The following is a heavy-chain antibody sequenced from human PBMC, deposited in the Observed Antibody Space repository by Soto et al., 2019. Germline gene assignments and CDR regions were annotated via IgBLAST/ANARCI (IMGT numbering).Heavy chain of an antibody. J-gene: IGHJ5*02. CDR2: ISGSGVST. Sequence: PGGSLRLSCAASGVTFSSYAMNWVRQAPGKGLEWVSAISGSGVSTYYADSVKGRFTISRDNSKNTLYLQMNSLRAEDTAVYYCAKDYVETSYSDSRGFDPWGQGTLVTVSS. V-gene: IGHV3-23*01. D-gene: IGHD3-22*01. CDR3: AKDYVETSYSDSRGFDP. CDR1: GVTFSSYA.